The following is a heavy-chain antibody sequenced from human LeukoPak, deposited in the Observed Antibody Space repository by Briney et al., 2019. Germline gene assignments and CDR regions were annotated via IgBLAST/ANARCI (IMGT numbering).Heavy chain of an antibody. J-gene: IGHJ6*02. V-gene: IGHV3-48*02. Sequence: GRSLRLSCAASGFTLSSYSMSWVRPAPPRGLEWVSFISCMSGSIYNADSVKGRFTIPRDNARDSLFLQMNSRRDEGTAVYYCATLGYGMDVWGQGTTVTV. CDR3: ATLGYGMDV. CDR1: GFTLSSYS. CDR2: ISCMSGSI.